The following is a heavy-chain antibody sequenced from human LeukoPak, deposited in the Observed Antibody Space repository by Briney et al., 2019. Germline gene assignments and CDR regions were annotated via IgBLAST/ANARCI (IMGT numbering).Heavy chain of an antibody. Sequence: SETCPSPALSLVAPSVVTTGAGSGSPQGRDWSGLGISITVGAPTTTPPLKSRVTISVDTSKNQFSLKLSSVTAADTAVYYCARVGTYYDFWSGYYTPYYFDYWGQGTLVTVSS. D-gene: IGHD3-3*01. V-gene: IGHV4-59*01. CDR2: SITVGAP. CDR3: ARVGTYYDFWSGYYTPYYFDY. CDR1: VAPSVVTT. J-gene: IGHJ4*02.